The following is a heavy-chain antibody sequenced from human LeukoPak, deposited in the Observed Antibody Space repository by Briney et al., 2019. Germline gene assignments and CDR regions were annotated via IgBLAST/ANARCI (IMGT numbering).Heavy chain of an antibody. CDR1: EFTVSGNC. J-gene: IGHJ5*02. D-gene: IGHD4-17*01. Sequence: PGGSLRLSCAASEFTVSGNCISWVRQAPGKGLEWVSVIYSGGYTYSADSVKGRFTISRDSSKNTLYLQLNSLRADDTAVYYCTKDPNGDYVGAFDPWGQGTLVTVSS. CDR3: TKDPNGDYVGAFDP. CDR2: IYSGGYT. V-gene: IGHV3-53*01.